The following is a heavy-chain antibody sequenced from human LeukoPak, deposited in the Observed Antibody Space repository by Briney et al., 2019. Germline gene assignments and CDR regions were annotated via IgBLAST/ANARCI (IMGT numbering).Heavy chain of an antibody. CDR1: GYTFTSYY. V-gene: IGHV1-46*01. Sequence: ASVKVSCKASGYTFTSYYMHWVRQAPGQGLEWMGIINPSGGSTSYAQKFQGRVTMTRDTSTSTVYMELGSLRSEDTAVYYCARDRSYCSGGSCYSGWFDPWGQGTLVTVSS. CDR3: ARDRSYCSGGSCYSGWFDP. D-gene: IGHD2-15*01. CDR2: INPSGGST. J-gene: IGHJ5*02.